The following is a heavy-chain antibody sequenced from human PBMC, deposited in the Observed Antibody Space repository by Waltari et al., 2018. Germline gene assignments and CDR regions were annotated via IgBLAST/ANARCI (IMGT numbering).Heavy chain of an antibody. CDR3: ATYIGASIGTAAFDV. CDR1: GGSILTDRQS. Sequence: QLQLQESGPGLLKPSATLSLTCSVSGGSILTDRQSWGWIRQPPGQGLEWIGTVSYNGATYSSPSLKSRVTLSRDTSKNQLSLTLGSVTATDTAVYYCATYIGASIGTAAFDVWGQGTLVSVSS. V-gene: IGHV4-39*01. J-gene: IGHJ3*01. CDR2: VSYNGAT. D-gene: IGHD5-12*01.